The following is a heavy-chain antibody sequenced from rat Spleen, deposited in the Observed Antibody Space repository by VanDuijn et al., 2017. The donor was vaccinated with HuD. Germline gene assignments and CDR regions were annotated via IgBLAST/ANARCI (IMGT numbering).Heavy chain of an antibody. V-gene: IGHV5-7*01. J-gene: IGHJ4*01. Sequence: EVQLVESGGGLVQPGRSLKLSCAASGFTFSDYNMAWVRQAPKKGLEWVATISYDGSSTYYRDSVKGRFTISRYNAKSTLYLQMDSLRSEDTATYYCARHNSGYGVMDAWGQGASVTVSS. CDR2: ISYDGSST. D-gene: IGHD4-3*01. CDR1: GFTFSDYN. CDR3: ARHNSGYGVMDA.